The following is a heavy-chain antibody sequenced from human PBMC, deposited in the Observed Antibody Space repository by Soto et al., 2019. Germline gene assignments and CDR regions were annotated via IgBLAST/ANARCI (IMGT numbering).Heavy chain of an antibody. CDR3: VRDRRIYYCDHHDEFVASEYEV. V-gene: IGHV1-69*01. J-gene: IGHJ3*01. D-gene: IGHD3-22*01. CDR2: FIPIFRSL. Sequence: QVQLIQSEAEVKKPGSSVRVSCTASGGIFGSHGFSWVRQAPGQRLEWVGGFIPIFRSLTYTEKCQARVRIAADSSTNTVYLDLSSLTSEDTAVYYCVRDRRIYYCDHHDEFVASEYEVGGQGTMVSVSS. CDR1: GGIFGSHG.